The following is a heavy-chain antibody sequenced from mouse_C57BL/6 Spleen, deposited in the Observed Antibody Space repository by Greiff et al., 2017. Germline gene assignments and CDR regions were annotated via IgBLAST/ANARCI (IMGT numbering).Heavy chain of an antibody. CDR1: GYTFTDYE. J-gene: IGHJ2*01. CDR3: TRGGNSFDY. V-gene: IGHV1-15*01. Sequence: LVESGAELVRPGASVTLSCKASGYTFTDYEMHWVKQTPVHGLEWIGAIDPETGGTAYNQKFKGKAILTADKSSSTAYMELRSLTSEDSAVYYCTRGGNSFDYWGQGTTLTVSS. CDR2: IDPETGGT.